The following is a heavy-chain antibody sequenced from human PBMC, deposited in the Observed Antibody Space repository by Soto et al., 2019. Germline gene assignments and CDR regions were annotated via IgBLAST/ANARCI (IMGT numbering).Heavy chain of an antibody. CDR1: GFDFSDYR. Sequence: QVLLVESGGGVVQPGRSLRLSCAASGFDFSDYRMHWVRQAPGTGLEWVGAISQDGTEKFYGESTLGRFTISRDNSERTLSLHMDSLRPEDTAVYFCAKIISRGTGDAFHVWGQGTKVTVSS. CDR3: AKIISRGTGDAFHV. D-gene: IGHD1-1*01. J-gene: IGHJ3*01. CDR2: ISQDGTEK. V-gene: IGHV3-30*18.